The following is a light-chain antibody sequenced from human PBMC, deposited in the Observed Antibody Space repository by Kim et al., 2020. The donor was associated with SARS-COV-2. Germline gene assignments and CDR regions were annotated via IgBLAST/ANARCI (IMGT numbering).Light chain of an antibody. CDR1: QDIRNH. J-gene: IGKJ4*01. V-gene: IGKV1-16*01. CDR2: AAS. Sequence: ASVGDRVTISCRASQDIRNHVAWFQQKPGTAPRSLIYAASSLHIGVPSRFGGSGYGTDFILTISSLQPEDFATYYCQQFDTYPFTFGGGTKVEI. CDR3: QQFDTYPFT.